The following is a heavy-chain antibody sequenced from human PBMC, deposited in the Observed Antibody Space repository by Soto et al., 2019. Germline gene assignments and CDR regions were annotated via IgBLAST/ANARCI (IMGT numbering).Heavy chain of an antibody. CDR2: IYYSGST. V-gene: IGHV4-59*01. Sequence: SETLSLTCTVSGGSISSYYWSWIRQPPGKGLEWIGYIYYSGSTNYNPSLKSRVTISVDTSKNQFSLKLSSVTAADTAVYYCARETWDIVVVPAATGLNAFDIWGQGTMVTVSS. CDR3: ARETWDIVVVPAATGLNAFDI. D-gene: IGHD2-2*01. J-gene: IGHJ3*02. CDR1: GGSISSYY.